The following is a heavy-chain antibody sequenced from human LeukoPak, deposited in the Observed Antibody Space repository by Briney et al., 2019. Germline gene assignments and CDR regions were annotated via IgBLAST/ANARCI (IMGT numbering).Heavy chain of an antibody. CDR2: IYHSGST. CDR3: ASFQRYGSGSYYDY. D-gene: IGHD3-10*01. J-gene: IGHJ4*02. V-gene: IGHV4-4*02. Sequence: PSETLSLTCAVSGGSISSSNWWSWVRQPPGRGLEWIGEIYHSGSTNYNPSLKSRVTISVDKSKNQFSLKLSSVTAADTAVYYCASFQRYGSGSYYDYWGQGTLVTVSS. CDR1: GGSISSSNW.